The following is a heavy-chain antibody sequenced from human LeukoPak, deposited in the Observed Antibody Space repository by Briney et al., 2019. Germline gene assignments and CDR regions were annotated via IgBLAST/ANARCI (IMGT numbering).Heavy chain of an antibody. V-gene: IGHV3-21*01. CDR1: GFTFSTYS. CDR2: ISSNSIYI. Sequence: PGGSLRLSCAASGFTFSTYSMNWVRQAPGKGLEWVSSISSNSIYIYYADSVKGRFTISRDNAENSLWLQMNSLTAGDTAVYYCASGWSAPDYWGQGTLVTVSS. CDR3: ASGWSAPDY. J-gene: IGHJ4*02.